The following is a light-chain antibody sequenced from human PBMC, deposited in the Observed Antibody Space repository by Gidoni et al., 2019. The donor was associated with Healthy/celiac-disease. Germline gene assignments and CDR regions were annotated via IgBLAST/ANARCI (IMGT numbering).Light chain of an antibody. CDR1: SSDVGSYNR. V-gene: IGLV2-18*02. J-gene: IGLJ2*01. CDR2: EVS. Sequence: SALTQPPSVFGSPGQSVTSSCTGTSSDVGSYNRVSWYQQPPGTAPKLMIYEVSSRPSGVPDRFSGSKSGNTASLTISGLQAEDEADYYCSSYTSSSPVVFGGGTKLTVL. CDR3: SSYTSSSPVV.